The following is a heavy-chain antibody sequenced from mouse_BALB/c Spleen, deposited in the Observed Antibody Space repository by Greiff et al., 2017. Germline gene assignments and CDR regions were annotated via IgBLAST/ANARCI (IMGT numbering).Heavy chain of an antibody. V-gene: IGHV2-9*02. CDR3: ARKGGYYRYDGRLMDY. J-gene: IGHJ4*01. CDR2: IWAGGST. D-gene: IGHD2-14*01. CDR1: GFSLTSYG. Sequence: QVQLKESGPGLVAPSQSLSITCTVSGFSLTSYGVHWVRQPPGKGLEWLGVIWAGGSTNYNSALMSRLSISKDNSKSQVFFKMNSLQADDTAIYYCARKGGYYRYDGRLMDYWGQGTSVTVSS.